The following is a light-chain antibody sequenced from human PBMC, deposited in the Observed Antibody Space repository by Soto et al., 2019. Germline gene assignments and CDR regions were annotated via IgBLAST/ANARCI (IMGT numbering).Light chain of an antibody. V-gene: IGKV1-5*03. CDR3: QHYKRYSEA. Sequence: DIEMTQSPSTLSVSVGDRVTITCRASQTISSWLAWYQQKPGKAPKLLIYKASTLKSGVPSRLRGSGSGTEFTLTISSLQTDDVATYYCQHYKRYSEAFGHGTKVDIK. J-gene: IGKJ1*01. CDR2: KAS. CDR1: QTISSW.